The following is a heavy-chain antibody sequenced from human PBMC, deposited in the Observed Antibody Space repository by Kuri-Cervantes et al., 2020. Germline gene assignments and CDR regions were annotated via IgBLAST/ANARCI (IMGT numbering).Heavy chain of an antibody. D-gene: IGHD1-1*01. V-gene: IGHV3-30*18. CDR3: AKDRLGIQLAGKGPFDP. J-gene: IGHJ5*02. Sequence: GGSLRLSCAASGFTFSSYGMHWVRQAPGKGLEWVAVISYDGSIKHYADSVKGRFTISRDNSKNTLYLQMNSLRAEDTAVYYCAKDRLGIQLAGKGPFDPWGQGTLVTVSS. CDR2: ISYDGSIK. CDR1: GFTFSSYG.